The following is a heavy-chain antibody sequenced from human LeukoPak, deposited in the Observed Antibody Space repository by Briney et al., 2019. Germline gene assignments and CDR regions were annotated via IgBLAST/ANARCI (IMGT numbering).Heavy chain of an antibody. CDR3: ARDRGVSYFDY. CDR2: TTSSSGII. V-gene: IGHV3-48*01. J-gene: IGHJ4*02. D-gene: IGHD3-10*01. CDR1: GFTFSSYS. Sequence: GGSLRLSCAASGFTFSSYSMNWVRQAPGKGLERVSYTTSSSGIIYYADSVKGRFTISRDNSQNTLYLQMNSLRAEDTAVYYCARDRGVSYFDYWGQGTQVTVSS.